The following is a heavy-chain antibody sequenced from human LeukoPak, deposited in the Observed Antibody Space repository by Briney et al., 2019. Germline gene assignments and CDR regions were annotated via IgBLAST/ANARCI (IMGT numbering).Heavy chain of an antibody. CDR3: ARGLYYDSSGYYGY. CDR2: IYHSGST. CDR1: GGSISSSNW. V-gene: IGHV4-4*02. Sequence: PSGTLSLTCAVSGGSISSSNWWSWVRQPPGKGLEWIGEIYHSGSTNYNPSLKSRVTISVDTSKNQFSLKLSSVTAADTAVYYCARGLYYDSSGYYGYWGQGTLVTVSS. D-gene: IGHD3-22*01. J-gene: IGHJ4*02.